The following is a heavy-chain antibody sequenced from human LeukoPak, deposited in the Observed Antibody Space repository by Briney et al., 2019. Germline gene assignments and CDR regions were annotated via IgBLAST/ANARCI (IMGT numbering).Heavy chain of an antibody. D-gene: IGHD4-4*01. CDR2: IYYSGST. CDR1: GGSISSYY. J-gene: IGHJ6*02. V-gene: IGHV4-59*01. Sequence: SETLSLTCTVSGGSISSYYWSWIRQPPGKGLEWIGYIYYSGSTNYNPSLKSRVTISVDTSKNQFSLKLSSVTAADTAVYYCASSYSKGPHYYYYGMDVWGQGTTVTVSS. CDR3: ASSYSKGPHYYYYGMDV.